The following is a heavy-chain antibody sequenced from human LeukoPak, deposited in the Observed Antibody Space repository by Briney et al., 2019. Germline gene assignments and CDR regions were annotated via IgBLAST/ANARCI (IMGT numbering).Heavy chain of an antibody. V-gene: IGHV1-18*01. Sequence: ASVKVSCKASGYTFTSYGISWVRQAPGQGLEWMGWISAYNGNTNYAQKLQGRVTMTTDTSTSTAYMELRSLRSDDTAVYYCARSSNWVPYYYYMDVWGEGTTVTVSS. CDR3: ARSSNWVPYYYYMDV. J-gene: IGHJ6*03. D-gene: IGHD6-13*01. CDR1: GYTFTSYG. CDR2: ISAYNGNT.